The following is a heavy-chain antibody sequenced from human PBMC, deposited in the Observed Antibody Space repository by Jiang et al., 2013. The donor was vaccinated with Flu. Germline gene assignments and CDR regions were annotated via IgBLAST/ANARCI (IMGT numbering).Heavy chain of an antibody. J-gene: IGHJ6*01. Sequence: EVQLVESGAEVKKPGESLRISCQGSAYTFPKYWISWVRQTPEKGLEWMGRIYPDDSFTNYSPSFEGHVTISADKSISTAYLQWTNLKASDTAIYYCARHMSTTSPYSSYYFPLDVWGPRDHGHRVL. CDR3: ARHMSTTSPYSSYYFPLDV. CDR2: IYPDDSFT. CDR1: AYTFPKYW. D-gene: IGHD2-2*01. V-gene: IGHV5-10-1*01.